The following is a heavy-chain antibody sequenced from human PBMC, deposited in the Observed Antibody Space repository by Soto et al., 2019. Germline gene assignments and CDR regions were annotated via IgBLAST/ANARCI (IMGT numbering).Heavy chain of an antibody. CDR2: IYYSGST. V-gene: IGHV4-39*01. Sequence: SETLSLTCTVSGGSISSSSYYWGWIRQPPGKGLEWIGSIYYSGSTYYNPSLKSRVTISVDTSKNQFSLELSSVTAADTAVYYFAKHGRMVYAPYYYFYLDVLGKGTTVTVSS. CDR3: AKHGRMVYAPYYYFYLDV. CDR1: GGSISSSSYY. J-gene: IGHJ6*03. D-gene: IGHD2-8*01.